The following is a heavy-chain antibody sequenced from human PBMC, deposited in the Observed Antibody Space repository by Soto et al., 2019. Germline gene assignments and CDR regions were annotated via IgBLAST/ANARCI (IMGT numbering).Heavy chain of an antibody. D-gene: IGHD3-3*01. J-gene: IGHJ3*02. CDR2: INPATGAA. CDR1: GYPVTAYY. CDR3: ARGGGVGVAGSAAFDM. V-gene: IGHV1-2*02. Sequence: QLHLVQSGAVVKKPGASVTVSCSASGYPVTAYYMHWVRQAPGRGLEWMGGINPATGAAKYTQTFQGRVTMTRDTSTGTVFREPSGLTSEDTAVFYCARGGGVGVAGSAAFDMWGQGTLVTVSS.